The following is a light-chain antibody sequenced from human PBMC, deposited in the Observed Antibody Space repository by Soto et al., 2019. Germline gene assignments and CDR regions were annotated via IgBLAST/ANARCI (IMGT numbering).Light chain of an antibody. J-gene: IGKJ5*01. CDR3: QQGSTTPIT. CDR1: QNIGSI. Sequence: DIQMHQSPSSLSASIGDRVTITCRASQNIGSILNWYQQKPGEATRLLVYSAFRIQSGVPSRFNASGSGTDFTLSISSLQPEDFSTYYCQQGSTTPITFGLGTRLDTK. V-gene: IGKV1-39*01. CDR2: SAF.